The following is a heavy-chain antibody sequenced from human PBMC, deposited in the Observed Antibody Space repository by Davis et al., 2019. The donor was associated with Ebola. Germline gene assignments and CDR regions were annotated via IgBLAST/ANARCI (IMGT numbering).Heavy chain of an antibody. J-gene: IGHJ3*02. D-gene: IGHD3-22*01. CDR2: IYYSGST. CDR3: ARVPYYYDSSGYHSGAFDI. V-gene: IGHV4-59*01. CDR1: GGSISSYY. Sequence: MPGGSLRLSCTVSGGSISSYYWSWIRQPPGKGLEWIGYIYYSGSTNYNPSLKSRVTISVDTSKNQFSLKLSSVTAADTAAYYCARVPYYYDSSGYHSGAFDIWGQGTMVTVSS.